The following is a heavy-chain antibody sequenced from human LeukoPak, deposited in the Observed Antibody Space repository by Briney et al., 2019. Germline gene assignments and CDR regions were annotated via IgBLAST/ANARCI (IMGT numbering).Heavy chain of an antibody. J-gene: IGHJ4*02. D-gene: IGHD3-22*01. CDR3: AKVYYYDSSGYSPEVFDY. V-gene: IGHV3-30*18. Sequence: PGGSLRLSCAASGFTFSSYGMHWVRQAPGKGLEWVAVISYDGSNKYYADSVKGRFTISRDNSKNTLYLQMNSLRAEDTAVYYCAKVYYYDSSGYSPEVFDYWGQGTLVTVSS. CDR1: GFTFSSYG. CDR2: ISYDGSNK.